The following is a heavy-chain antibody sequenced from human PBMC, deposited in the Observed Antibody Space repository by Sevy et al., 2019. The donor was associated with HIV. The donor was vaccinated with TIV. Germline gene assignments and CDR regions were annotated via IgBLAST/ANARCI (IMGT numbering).Heavy chain of an antibody. CDR3: ARDRRVANYYGSGSPGDY. D-gene: IGHD3-10*01. V-gene: IGHV1-2*02. CDR1: GYTFTGYY. CDR2: INPNSGGT. Sequence: ASVKVSCKASGYTFTGYYMHWVRQAPGQGLEWMGWINPNSGGTNYAQKFQGRDTMTRDTSISTAYMELSRLRSDDTAVYYCARDRRVANYYGSGSPGDYWGQGTLVTVSS. J-gene: IGHJ4*02.